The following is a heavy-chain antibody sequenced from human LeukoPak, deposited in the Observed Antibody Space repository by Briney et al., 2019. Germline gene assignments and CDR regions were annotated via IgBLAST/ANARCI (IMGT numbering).Heavy chain of an antibody. V-gene: IGHV3-15*01. J-gene: IGHJ5*02. CDR3: TSHAAFDP. CDR2: IKSTNVGGTT. CDR1: GFTFNNAW. Sequence: PGGSLRLSCAASGFTFNNAWMNWVRQAPGKGLEWVGRIKSTNVGGTTDYAAPVKGRFTISRDDSKNTVYLQMNSLKIEDTAVYYCTSHAAFDPWGQGTLVTVSS.